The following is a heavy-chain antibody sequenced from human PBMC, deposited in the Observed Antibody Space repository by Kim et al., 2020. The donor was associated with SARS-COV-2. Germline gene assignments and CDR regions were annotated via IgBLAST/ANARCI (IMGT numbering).Heavy chain of an antibody. V-gene: IGHV3-53*01. CDR2: ST. D-gene: IGHD1-20*01. J-gene: IGHJ6*02. CDR3: ARDAVLTGMDV. Sequence: STYYADPGQARFTISRDISKNTVSLQMISRRAEDTAVYYCARDAVLTGMDVWGQGTAVTVSS.